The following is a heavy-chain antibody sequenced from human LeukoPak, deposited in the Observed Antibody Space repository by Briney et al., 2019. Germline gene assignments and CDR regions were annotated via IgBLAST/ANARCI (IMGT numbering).Heavy chain of an antibody. J-gene: IGHJ3*02. D-gene: IGHD3-9*01. CDR2: IYYSGST. Sequence: SETLSLTCTVSGGSVSSGSYYWSWIRQPPGKGLEWIGYIYYSGSTNYNPSLKSRVTISVDTSKNQFSLKLSSVTAADTAVYYCASQGSYYDILTGYYHDALDIWGQGTMVTVSS. CDR1: GGSVSSGSYY. V-gene: IGHV4-61*01. CDR3: ASQGSYYDILTGYYHDALDI.